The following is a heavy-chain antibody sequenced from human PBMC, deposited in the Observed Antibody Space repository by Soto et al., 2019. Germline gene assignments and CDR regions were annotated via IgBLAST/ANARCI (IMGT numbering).Heavy chain of an antibody. J-gene: IGHJ4*02. Sequence: QVQLVESGGGVVQPGRSLRLSCAASGFTFSSYGMHWVRQAPGKGLEWVAVISYDGSNKYYADSVKGRFTISRDNSKNTLYLQMNSLRAEDTAVYYCAKDRPHEGLDFDYWGQGTLVTVSS. CDR2: ISYDGSNK. CDR1: GFTFSSYG. CDR3: AKDRPHEGLDFDY. V-gene: IGHV3-30*18.